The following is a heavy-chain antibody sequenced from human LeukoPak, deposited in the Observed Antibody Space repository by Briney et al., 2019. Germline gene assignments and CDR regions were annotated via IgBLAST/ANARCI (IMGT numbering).Heavy chain of an antibody. CDR1: GFTFSSYA. D-gene: IGHD2-15*01. CDR2: ISWNSGSI. J-gene: IGHJ4*02. Sequence: GGSLRLSCAASGFTFSSYAMSWVRQAPGKGLEWVSGISWNSGSIGYADSVKGRFTISRDNAKNSLYLQMNSLRAEDTALYYCATTPDVVVVASNADYWGQGTLVTVSS. V-gene: IGHV3-9*01. CDR3: ATTPDVVVVASNADY.